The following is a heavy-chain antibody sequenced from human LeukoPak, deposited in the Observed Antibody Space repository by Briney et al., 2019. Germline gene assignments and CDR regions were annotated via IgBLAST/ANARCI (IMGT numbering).Heavy chain of an antibody. D-gene: IGHD3-16*01. CDR2: IWYDGSKK. J-gene: IGHJ4*02. CDR1: GFTFSGSG. CDR3: ARDFGVGPYYFDY. V-gene: IGHV3-33*01. Sequence: GGSLRLSCAVSGFTFSGSGMHWVRQAPGKGLEWVAVIWYDGSKKYYAVSVKGRFTISRDDSKNTLYLQMNTLRADDTAVYYCARDFGVGPYYFDYWGQGTLVTVSS.